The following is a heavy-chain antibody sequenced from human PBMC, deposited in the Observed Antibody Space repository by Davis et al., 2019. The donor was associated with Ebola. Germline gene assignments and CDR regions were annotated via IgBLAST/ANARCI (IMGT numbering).Heavy chain of an antibody. V-gene: IGHV1-24*01. CDR3: ATTIGAVGTKYYYYGLDV. CDR1: GYTLTDLS. D-gene: IGHD6-13*01. CDR2: FDPEDGET. Sequence: ASVKDSCKVSGYTLTDLSMHWVRQAPGKGLGWMGSFDPEDGETIYAQKFQGRVTMTEDTSTDTAYMELSSLKSEDTAVYYCATTIGAVGTKYYYYGLDVWGQGTTVTVSS. J-gene: IGHJ6*02.